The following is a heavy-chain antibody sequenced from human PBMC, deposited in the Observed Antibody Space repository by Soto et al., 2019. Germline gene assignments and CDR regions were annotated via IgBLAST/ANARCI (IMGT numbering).Heavy chain of an antibody. CDR3: AKVGQQLVLLAY. CDR1: GFTFSSYG. CDR2: ISYDGSNK. V-gene: IGHV3-30*18. J-gene: IGHJ4*02. D-gene: IGHD6-13*01. Sequence: QVQLVESGGGVVQPGRSLRLSCAASGFTFSSYGMHWVRQAPGKGLEWVAVISYDGSNKYYADSVKGRFTISRDNSKNTLYLQMNSLRAEDTAVYYCAKVGQQLVLLAYWGQGTLVTVSS.